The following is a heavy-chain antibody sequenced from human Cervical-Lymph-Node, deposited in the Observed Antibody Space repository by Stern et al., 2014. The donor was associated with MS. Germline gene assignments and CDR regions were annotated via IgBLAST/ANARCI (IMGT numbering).Heavy chain of an antibody. J-gene: IGHJ4*02. CDR1: GYTLAGNY. CDR3: ARERGRAGPDMADY. D-gene: IGHD5-18*01. Sequence: QMQLVQSGAEVKKPGASVKVSCKTSGYTLAGNYIHWVRQAPGQGLEWMGRINPNSGGTNYAQKFQGRVTMTRDTSITTASMELSRLRFDDTAIYYCARERGRAGPDMADYWGQGTLVTVSS. V-gene: IGHV1-2*06. CDR2: INPNSGGT.